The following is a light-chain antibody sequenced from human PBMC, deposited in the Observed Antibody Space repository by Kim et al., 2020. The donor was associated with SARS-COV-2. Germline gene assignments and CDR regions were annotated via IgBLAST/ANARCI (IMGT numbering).Light chain of an antibody. CDR2: GAS. V-gene: IGKV3-15*01. J-gene: IGKJ2*03. Sequence: LSVSPGERVTLSWRASQSVTNKLVWYQQKPGQAPRLLIYGASTRATGIPARFSGSGSGTEFTLTISSLQSEDFAVYYCQQYNDWYSFGQGTKLEI. CDR3: QQYNDWYS. CDR1: QSVTNK.